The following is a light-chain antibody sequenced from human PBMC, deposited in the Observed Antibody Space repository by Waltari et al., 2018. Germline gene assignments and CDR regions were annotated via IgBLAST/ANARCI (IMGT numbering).Light chain of an antibody. CDR3: CSHGGSDKFYV. CDR2: EVS. CDR1: SSDVGPYNY. Sequence: QSALTQPPSASGSPGQSVTISCTGTSSDVGPYNYVSWYQQYPGKAPKLIIYEVSKRPSGVPDRFSASKSGNTASLTVSGLQAEDEADYYCCSHGGSDKFYVFGTGTKVSVL. J-gene: IGLJ1*01. V-gene: IGLV2-8*01.